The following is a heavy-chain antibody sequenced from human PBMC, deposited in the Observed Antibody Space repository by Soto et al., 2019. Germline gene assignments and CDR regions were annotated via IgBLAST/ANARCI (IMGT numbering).Heavy chain of an antibody. D-gene: IGHD1-26*01. CDR2: RNPNSGNT. J-gene: IGHJ4*02. V-gene: IGHV1-8*01. CDR3: AREKVGANDY. Sequence: QVQLVQSGAEVKKPGASVNVSCQASGYTFTSYDINWVRQATGQGLEWMGWRNPNSGNTGYAQKFQGRVTMTRNTSISTAYMELNSLRSEGTAVYYCAREKVGANDYWGQGTLVTVSS. CDR1: GYTFTSYD.